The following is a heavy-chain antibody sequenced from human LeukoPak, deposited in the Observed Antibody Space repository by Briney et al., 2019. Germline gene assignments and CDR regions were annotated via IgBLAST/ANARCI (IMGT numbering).Heavy chain of an antibody. CDR3: ARVDYGGNSGSDY. D-gene: IGHD4-23*01. CDR1: GYTFTSYD. J-gene: IGHJ4*02. Sequence: ASVKVSCKASGYTFTSYDINWVRQAPGQGLEWMGWMNPNSGNTGYAQKFQGRVTMTRNTSISTAYMELRGLRSDDTAVYYCARVDYGGNSGSDYWGQGTLVTVSS. CDR2: MNPNSGNT. V-gene: IGHV1-8*01.